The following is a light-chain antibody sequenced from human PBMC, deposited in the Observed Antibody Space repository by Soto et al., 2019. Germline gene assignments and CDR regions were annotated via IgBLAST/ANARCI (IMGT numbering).Light chain of an antibody. J-gene: IGLJ1*01. V-gene: IGLV2-14*01. CDR1: SSDAGGYYS. Sequence: QSVLTQPASVSGSPGQSITISCTGTSSDAGGYYSVSWYQQHPGKAPKLLIYEVSHRPSGVSHRFSGSKSGNTASLTISGLQAEDEADYYCSSYTSSSLSGFGTGTKVTVL. CDR2: EVS. CDR3: SSYTSSSLSG.